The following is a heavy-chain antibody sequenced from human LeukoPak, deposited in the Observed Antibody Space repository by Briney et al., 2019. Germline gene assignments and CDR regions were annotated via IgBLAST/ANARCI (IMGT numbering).Heavy chain of an antibody. CDR1: GFTFSSYG. CDR2: ISYDGSTK. J-gene: IGHJ5*01. Sequence: PGRSLRLSCAASGFTFSSYGMHWVRQAPGKGLEWVAVISYDGSTKYYTNSVKGRFTISRDNSKNTLYLQMNSLRAGDTAVYYCAKEGVRGYSYGYGTRNKWFDFWGQGTLVTVSS. D-gene: IGHD5-18*01. CDR3: AKEGVRGYSYGYGTRNKWFDF. V-gene: IGHV3-30*18.